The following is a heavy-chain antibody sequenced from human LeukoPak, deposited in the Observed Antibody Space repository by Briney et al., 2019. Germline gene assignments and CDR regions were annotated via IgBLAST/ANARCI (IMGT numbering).Heavy chain of an antibody. CDR1: GGTFSSYA. CDR2: IIPIFGTA. V-gene: IGHV1-69*01. CDR3: ARGASGESYYDFWSGYLYGMDV. D-gene: IGHD3-3*01. Sequence: GSSVKVSCKASGGTFSSYAISWVRQAPGQGLEWMGGIIPIFGTANYAQKFQGRVTITADESTSTAYMELSSLRSEDTAVYYCARGASGESYYDFWSGYLYGMDVWGQGTTVTVSS. J-gene: IGHJ6*02.